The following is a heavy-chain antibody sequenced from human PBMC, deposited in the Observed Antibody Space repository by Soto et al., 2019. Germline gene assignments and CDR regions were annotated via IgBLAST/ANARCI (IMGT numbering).Heavy chain of an antibody. D-gene: IGHD3-22*01. CDR2: ISAYNGNT. CDR3: ARVAGKKYYYDSSGQVDY. CDR1: GYTFTSYG. Sequence: VASVKVSCKASGYTFTSYGISWVRQAPGQGLEWMGWISAYNGNTNYAQKLQGRVTMTTDTSTSTAYMELRSLRSDDTAVYYCARVAGKKYYYDSSGQVDYWGQGTLVTVSS. J-gene: IGHJ4*02. V-gene: IGHV1-18*01.